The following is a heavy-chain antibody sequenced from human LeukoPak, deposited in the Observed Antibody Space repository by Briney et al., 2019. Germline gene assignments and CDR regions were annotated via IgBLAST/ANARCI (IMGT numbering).Heavy chain of an antibody. J-gene: IGHJ4*02. CDR3: AKEGAAGGKMQFCFDC. CDR1: GFTFSSYG. CDR2: ISYDGSNK. D-gene: IGHD6-13*01. V-gene: IGHV3-30*18. Sequence: PGRSLRLSCAASGFTFSSYGMHWVRQAPGKGLEWVAVISYDGSNKYYADSVRGRFTISRDNSRNTLFVEMNSLRAEDTAVYYCAKEGAAGGKMQFCFDCWGQGTLVTVSS.